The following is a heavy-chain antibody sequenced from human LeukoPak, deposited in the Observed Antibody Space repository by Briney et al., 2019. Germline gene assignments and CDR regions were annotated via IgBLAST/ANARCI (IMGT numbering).Heavy chain of an antibody. J-gene: IGHJ4*02. CDR2: INSDGSTT. CDR3: ERQVNPQGGSSPAY. CDR1: GFTFSTYW. D-gene: IGHD1-26*01. V-gene: IGHV3-74*01. Sequence: GGSLRLSCAASGFTFSTYWMHWVRQAPGKGLVWVSRINSDGSTTTYADSVKGRFTISRDNAKNTLYLQMNSLRAEDTAVYYCERQVNPQGGSSPAYGGRGPLVTVPS.